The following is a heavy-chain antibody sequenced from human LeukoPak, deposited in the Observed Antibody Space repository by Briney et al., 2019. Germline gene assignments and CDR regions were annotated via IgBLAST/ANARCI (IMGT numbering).Heavy chain of an antibody. J-gene: IGHJ4*02. CDR3: ARRYCSGRNCYYFDY. CDR1: GYTFPSYW. V-gene: IGHV5-51*01. Sequence: GESLKISCKGSGYTFPSYWIGWVRQMPGKGLEWMGIIHPDDSDTRYSPSFQGQATISADESISTAYLQWSSLKASDTAMYYCARRYCSGRNCYYFDYWGQGTLVTVSS. D-gene: IGHD2-15*01. CDR2: IHPDDSDT.